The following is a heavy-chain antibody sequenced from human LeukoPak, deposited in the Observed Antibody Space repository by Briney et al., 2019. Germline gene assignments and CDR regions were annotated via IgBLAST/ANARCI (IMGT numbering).Heavy chain of an antibody. Sequence: GESLRLSCAASGFTFSSYWMSWVRQAPGKGLEWVANIKQDGSEKYYVDSVKGRFTISRDNAKNSLYLQMNSLRAEDTAVYYCASLGYSYGFHYFDYWGQGTLVTVSS. CDR3: ASLGYSYGFHYFDY. CDR1: GFTFSSYW. J-gene: IGHJ4*02. CDR2: IKQDGSEK. V-gene: IGHV3-7*01. D-gene: IGHD5-18*01.